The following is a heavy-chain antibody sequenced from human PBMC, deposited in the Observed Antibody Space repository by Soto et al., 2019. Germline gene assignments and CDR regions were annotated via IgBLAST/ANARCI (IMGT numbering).Heavy chain of an antibody. D-gene: IGHD2-15*01. Sequence: VQLVESGGGVVQPGKSLRLSCAASGFTFSSYAMHWARQAPGKGLEWVSVIDGSGGDRSLADSVKGRFTISRDNSKNTLYLQMDRLRVEDTARYYCAKEIVAAAYVETSSFDFWGQGTLVTVSS. V-gene: IGHV3-23*04. CDR2: IDGSGGDR. CDR1: GFTFSSYA. J-gene: IGHJ4*02. CDR3: AKEIVAAAYVETSSFDF.